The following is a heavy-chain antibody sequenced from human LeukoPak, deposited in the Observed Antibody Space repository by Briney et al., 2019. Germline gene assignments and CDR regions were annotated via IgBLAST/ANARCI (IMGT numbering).Heavy chain of an antibody. CDR1: GYIFTGYY. Sequence: ASVKVSCKASGYIFTGYYMHWVRQAPGQGLEWMGWINPNSGGTNYAQKFQGRVTMTRDTSISTAYMELSSLRSDDTAVYYCARDADSSSSLDFWGQGTLVPVSS. CDR3: ARDADSSSSLDF. D-gene: IGHD6-13*01. V-gene: IGHV1-2*02. CDR2: INPNSGGT. J-gene: IGHJ4*02.